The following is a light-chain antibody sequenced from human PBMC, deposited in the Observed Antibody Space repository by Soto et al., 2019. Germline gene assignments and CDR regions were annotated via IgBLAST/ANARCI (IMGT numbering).Light chain of an antibody. V-gene: IGKV1-9*01. CDR1: QGISSY. J-gene: IGKJ5*01. Sequence: DIQLTQSPSFLYASVGDRVTITSRASQGISSYLVWYQQRPGKAPKLLIYAESTLQSGVPSRFSGSGSGTEFTLTISSLQPGGFATYDCQQRNTYPITFGLGTRLEIK. CDR3: QQRNTYPIT. CDR2: AES.